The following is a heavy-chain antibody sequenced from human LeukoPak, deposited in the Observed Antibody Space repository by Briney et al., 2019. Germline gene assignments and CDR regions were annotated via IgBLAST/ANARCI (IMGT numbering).Heavy chain of an antibody. V-gene: IGHV3-11*01. CDR2: ISSSGSTI. D-gene: IGHD2-15*01. J-gene: IGHJ3*02. CDR1: GFTFSDYY. Sequence: GGSLRLSCAASGFTFSDYYMSWIRQAPGKGLEWVSYISSSGSTIYYADSVEGRFTISRDNAKNSLYLQMNSLRAEDTAVYYCAMSQWQYCSGDIWGQGTMVTVSS. CDR3: AMSQWQYCSGDI.